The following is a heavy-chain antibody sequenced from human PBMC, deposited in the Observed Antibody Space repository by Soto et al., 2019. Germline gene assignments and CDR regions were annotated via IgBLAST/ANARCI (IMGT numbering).Heavy chain of an antibody. Sequence: EVQLLESGGGLVQPGGSLRLSCAASGFTFRNYPMTWVRQAPGKGLDWVSTISGSGVDTYYPDSVKGRVTISRDNSKNPLYLQINSLRAEDTAVYYCAKGGLLPRANGWFWGQGTLVTVSS. D-gene: IGHD2-8*01. CDR3: AKGGLLPRANGWF. V-gene: IGHV3-23*01. J-gene: IGHJ4*02. CDR1: GFTFRNYP. CDR2: ISGSGVDT.